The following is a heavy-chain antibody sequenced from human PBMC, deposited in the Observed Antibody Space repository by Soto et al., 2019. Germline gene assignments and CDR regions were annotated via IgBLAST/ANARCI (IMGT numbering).Heavy chain of an antibody. CDR1: CGSIKSDYY. CDR3: ARGRPNYFYYGLDV. Sequence: PSETLSLTCTVSCGSIKSDYYWTWVRQPPGGGLEWMGYKYYSGATDSDPSLKRRVSFSVDMSKNQFSLNLTSVTVADTAVYYCARGRPNYFYYGLDVWGQGIPVTVSS. V-gene: IGHV4-30-4*01. J-gene: IGHJ6*02. CDR2: KYYSGAT.